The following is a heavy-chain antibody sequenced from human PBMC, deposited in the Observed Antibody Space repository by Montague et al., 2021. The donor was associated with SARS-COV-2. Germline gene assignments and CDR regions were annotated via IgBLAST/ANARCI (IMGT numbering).Heavy chain of an antibody. V-gene: IGHV4-39*02. CDR1: GGSISSPDYY. D-gene: IGHD2-8*01. Sequence: SETLSLTCTVSGGSISSPDYYWGWIRQSPGKGLEWIGSISYTGSTYYNPSLRSRVSFSMDTSKNHFSLSLSSVTVADTAVYFCASQLPSYCATNKCYPYYFDGWGQGALVTVSS. J-gene: IGHJ4*02. CDR2: ISYTGST. CDR3: ASQLPSYCATNKCYPYYFDG.